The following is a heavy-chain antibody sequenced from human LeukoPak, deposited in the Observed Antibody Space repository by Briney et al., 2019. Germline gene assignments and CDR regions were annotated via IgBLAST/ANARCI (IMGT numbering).Heavy chain of an antibody. CDR3: ARDDSYYYGSGSYYQIDY. V-gene: IGHV3-66*01. CDR1: GFTVSSNY. Sequence: GGSLRLSCAASGFTVSSNYMSWVRQAPGKGLEWVSVIYSGGSTYYADSVKGRFTISRDNSKNTLYLQMNSLRAEDTAVYYCARDDSYYYGSGSYYQIDYWGQGTLVTVSS. D-gene: IGHD3-10*01. CDR2: IYSGGST. J-gene: IGHJ4*02.